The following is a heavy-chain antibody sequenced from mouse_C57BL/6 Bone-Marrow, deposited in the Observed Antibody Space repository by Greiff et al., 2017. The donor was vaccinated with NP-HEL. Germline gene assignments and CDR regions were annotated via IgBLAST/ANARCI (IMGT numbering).Heavy chain of an antibody. V-gene: IGHV1-52*01. CDR3: ASGRPWYFDV. J-gene: IGHJ1*03. Sequence: QVQLQQPGAELVRPGSSVKLSCKASGYTFTSYWMHWVKQRPIQGLEWIGNIDPSDSETHYNQKFKDKATLTVDKSSSTAYMQLSSLTSEDSAVDYCASGRPWYFDVWGTGTTVTVSS. CDR2: IDPSDSET. CDR1: GYTFTSYW.